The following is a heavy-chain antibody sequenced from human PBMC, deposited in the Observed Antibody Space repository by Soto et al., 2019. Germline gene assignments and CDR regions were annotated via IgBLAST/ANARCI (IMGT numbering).Heavy chain of an antibody. J-gene: IGHJ6*02. CDR3: ARVTGSSSPVRANYYYYYGMDV. D-gene: IGHD6-6*01. CDR1: GYTFTGYY. V-gene: IGHV1-2*02. CDR2: INPNSGGT. Sequence: ASVKVSCKACGYTFTGYYMHWVRQAPGQGLEWMGWINPNSGGTNYAQKFQGRVTMTRDTSISTAYMELSRLRSDDTAVYYCARVTGSSSPVRANYYYYYGMDVWGQGTTVTVSS.